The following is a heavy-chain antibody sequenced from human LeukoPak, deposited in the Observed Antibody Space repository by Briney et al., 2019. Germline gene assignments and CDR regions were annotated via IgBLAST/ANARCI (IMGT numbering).Heavy chain of an antibody. CDR1: GYTFTSYG. CDR2: ISAYNGNT. Sequence: ASVKVSCKASGYTFTSYGISWVRQAPGQGLEWMGWISAYNGNTNYEQNLQGRVTMTTDTSTSTAYMELRSLRSDDTAVYYCARDSAHCSGGSCYDDAFDIWGQGTMVTVSS. J-gene: IGHJ3*02. V-gene: IGHV1-18*01. D-gene: IGHD2-15*01. CDR3: ARDSAHCSGGSCYDDAFDI.